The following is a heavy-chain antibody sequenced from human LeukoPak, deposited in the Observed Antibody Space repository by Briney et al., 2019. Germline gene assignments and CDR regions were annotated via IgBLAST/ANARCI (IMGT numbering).Heavy chain of an antibody. J-gene: IGHJ5*02. CDR3: ARRLTDYDFWSGYSENWFDP. CDR1: GYSFTSYW. V-gene: IGHV5-51*01. D-gene: IGHD3-3*01. CDR2: IYPGDSGT. Sequence: GESLKISCKGSGYSFTSYWIGWVRQMPGKGLEWMGIIYPGDSGTRYSPSFQGQVTISADKSISTAYLQWSSLKASDTAMYYCARRLTDYDFWSGYSENWFDPWGQGTLVTVSS.